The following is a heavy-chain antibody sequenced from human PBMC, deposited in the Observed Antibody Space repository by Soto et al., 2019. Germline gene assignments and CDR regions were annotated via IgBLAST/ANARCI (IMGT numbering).Heavy chain of an antibody. CDR2: IYHSGST. Sequence: PSETLSLTCAVSCGSISSGGYSWSWIRQPPGKGLEWIGYIYHSGSTYYNPSLKSRVTISVDTSKNQFSLKLSSVTAADTAVYYCASGSYGYYFDYWGQGTLVTVSS. V-gene: IGHV4-30-2*02. J-gene: IGHJ4*02. CDR1: CGSISSGGYS. CDR3: ASGSYGYYFDY. D-gene: IGHD1-26*01.